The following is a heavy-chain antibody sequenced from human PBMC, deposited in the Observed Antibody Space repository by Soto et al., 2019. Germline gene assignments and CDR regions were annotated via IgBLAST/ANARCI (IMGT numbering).Heavy chain of an antibody. CDR1: GYTFTSYY. CDR3: ARENSLLWFGELSGGFDY. V-gene: IGHV1-46*01. D-gene: IGHD3-10*01. Sequence: ASVKVSCKASGYTFTSYYMHWVRQAPGQGLEWMGIINPSGGSTSYAQKFQGRVTMTRDTSTSTVYMELSSLRSEDTAVYYCARENSLLWFGELSGGFDYWGQGTLVTVSS. CDR2: INPSGGST. J-gene: IGHJ4*02.